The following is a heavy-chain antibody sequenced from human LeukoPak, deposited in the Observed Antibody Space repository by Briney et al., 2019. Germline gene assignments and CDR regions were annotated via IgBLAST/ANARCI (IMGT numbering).Heavy chain of an antibody. D-gene: IGHD5-18*01. CDR2: VYYSGST. CDR1: GGSISSSDYY. V-gene: IGHV4-39*07. J-gene: IGHJ4*02. Sequence: PSETLSLTCTVSGGSISSSDYYWGWLRQPPGKSLEWIGSVYYSGSTYYNPSLKSRVTISVDTSKNQFSPRLNSVTAADTAVYYCARRGYSYGHFDYWGQGTLVTVSS. CDR3: ARRGYSYGHFDY.